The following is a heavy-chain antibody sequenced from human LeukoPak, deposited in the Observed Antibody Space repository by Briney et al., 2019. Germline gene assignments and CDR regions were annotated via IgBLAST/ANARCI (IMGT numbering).Heavy chain of an antibody. Sequence: GGSLRLSCVASGFTFGSYGMPWVRQAPGKGPEWVAAIWYDGGNKYYADYVKGRFTISRDNSKNTMYLHMNSLRAEVAAVYYCARDGEDDSSGHYKPYDYWGQGTLVTVSS. V-gene: IGHV3-33*01. CDR3: ARDGEDDSSGHYKPYDY. J-gene: IGHJ4*02. D-gene: IGHD3-22*01. CDR2: IWYDGGNK. CDR1: GFTFGSYG.